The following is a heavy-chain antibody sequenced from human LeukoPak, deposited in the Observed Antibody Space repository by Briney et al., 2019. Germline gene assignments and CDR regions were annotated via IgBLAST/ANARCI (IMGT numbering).Heavy chain of an antibody. CDR2: ISAYNGNT. J-gene: IGHJ4*02. V-gene: IGHV1-18*01. Sequence: ASVKVSCKASGYTFTSYGISWVRQAPGQGLEWMGWISAYNGNTNYAQKLQGRVTMTTDTSTSTAYMELSSLRSEDTAVYYCASEDCSGGSCYSGVDYWGQGTLVTVSS. CDR3: ASEDCSGGSCYSGVDY. D-gene: IGHD2-15*01. CDR1: GYTFTSYG.